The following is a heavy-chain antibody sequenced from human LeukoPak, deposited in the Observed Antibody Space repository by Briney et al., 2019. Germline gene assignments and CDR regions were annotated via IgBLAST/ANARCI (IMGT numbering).Heavy chain of an antibody. V-gene: IGHV3-30*01. D-gene: IGHD2-15*01. CDR2: ISYDGSNK. CDR3: ARDVRYCSGGSCYKPTNWFDP. Sequence: PGGSLRLSCAASGFTFSSYAMHWVRQAPGKGLERVAVISYDGSNKYYADSVKGRFTISRDNSKNTLYLQMNSLRAEDTAVYYCARDVRYCSGGSCYKPTNWFDPWGQGTLVTISS. J-gene: IGHJ5*02. CDR1: GFTFSSYA.